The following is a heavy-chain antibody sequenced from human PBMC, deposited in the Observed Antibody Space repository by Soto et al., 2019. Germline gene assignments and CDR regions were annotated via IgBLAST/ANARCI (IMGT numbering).Heavy chain of an antibody. CDR1: GVTFSSYA. CDR3: ARDSVRGWYYFDY. CDR2: ISYYGGNR. V-gene: IGHV3-30-3*01. J-gene: IGHJ4*02. Sequence: GGSLRLSCAASGVTFSSYAMHWVRQAPGKGLEWVAVISYYGGNRSYADSVKGRFTISRDNSKNTLYLQMNSLRAADSAAYSGARDSVRGWYYFDYWGQGTLVTVSS. D-gene: IGHD6-19*01.